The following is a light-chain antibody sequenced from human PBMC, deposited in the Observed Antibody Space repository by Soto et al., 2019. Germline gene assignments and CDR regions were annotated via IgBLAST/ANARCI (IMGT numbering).Light chain of an antibody. CDR3: QQYHTWPVT. V-gene: IGKV3-15*01. CDR2: AVS. J-gene: IGKJ4*01. CDR1: QGISKK. Sequence: IVMTQSPATLSVAPGGRVTFSGRASQGISKKVAWYQHKPGQAPRLLISAVSTGATGVPARFSGSGSGTEFTLTINSLQSEDCATYYCQQYHTWPVTFGGGTKVEIK.